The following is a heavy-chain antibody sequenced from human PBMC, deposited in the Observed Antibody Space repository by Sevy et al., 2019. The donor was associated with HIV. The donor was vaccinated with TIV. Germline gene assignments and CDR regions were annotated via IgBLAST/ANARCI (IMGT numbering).Heavy chain of an antibody. D-gene: IGHD3-22*01. CDR1: GFTFSSYV. J-gene: IGHJ1*01. CDR3: AKYYYDSSGYYYPAEYFQH. Sequence: GGSLRLSCAASGFTFSSYVMSWVRQAPGKGLEWVSAISGSGGSTYYADSVKGRFTISRDNSKNTLYLQMNSLRAEDTAVYYCAKYYYDSSGYYYPAEYFQHWGQGTLVTVSS. CDR2: ISGSGGST. V-gene: IGHV3-23*01.